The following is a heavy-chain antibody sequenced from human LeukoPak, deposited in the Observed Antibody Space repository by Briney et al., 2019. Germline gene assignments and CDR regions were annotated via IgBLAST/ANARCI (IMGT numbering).Heavy chain of an antibody. D-gene: IGHD3-10*01. CDR2: IVPIFDTP. J-gene: IGHJ4*02. CDR3: ASDIYGSQPSDY. CDR1: GGTFSSYA. Sequence: SVKVSCKASGGTFSSYAVSWVRQAPGQGLEWMGGIVPIFDTPNYAQRFEDRVTVTTDEATNTAYMELTGLRSEDTAVYYCASDIYGSQPSDYWGQGTLVIVSS. V-gene: IGHV1-69*05.